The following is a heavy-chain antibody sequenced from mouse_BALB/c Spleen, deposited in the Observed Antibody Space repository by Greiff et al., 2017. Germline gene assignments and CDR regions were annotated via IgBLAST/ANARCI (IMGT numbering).Heavy chain of an antibody. V-gene: IGHV5-12-2*01. D-gene: IGHD1-1*01. CDR1: GFTFSSYT. Sequence: EVKLMESGGGLVQPGGSLKLSCAASGFTFSSYTMSWVRQTPEKRLEWVAYISNGGGSTYYPDTVKGRFTISRDNAKNTLYLQMSSLKSEDTAMYYCARHKVGSSLDYWGQGTTLTVSS. J-gene: IGHJ2*01. CDR2: ISNGGGST. CDR3: ARHKVGSSLDY.